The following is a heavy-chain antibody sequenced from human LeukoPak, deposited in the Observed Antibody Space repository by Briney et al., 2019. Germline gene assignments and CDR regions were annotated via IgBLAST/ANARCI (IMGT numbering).Heavy chain of an antibody. J-gene: IGHJ4*02. V-gene: IGHV5-51*01. CDR2: IYPGDSDT. D-gene: IGHD6-6*01. Sequence: GESLQISCKGSGYSFTSYWIGWVRQMPGKGLEWMGIIYPGDSDTRYSPSFQGQVTISADKSISTAYLQWSSLKASDTAMYYCARERVEYSSSSLHAFDYWGQGTLVTVSS. CDR1: GYSFTSYW. CDR3: ARERVEYSSSSLHAFDY.